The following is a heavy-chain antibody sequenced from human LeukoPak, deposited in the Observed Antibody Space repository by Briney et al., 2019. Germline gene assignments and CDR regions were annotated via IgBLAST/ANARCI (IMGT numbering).Heavy chain of an antibody. J-gene: IGHJ4*02. D-gene: IGHD3-3*01. V-gene: IGHV4-34*01. CDR1: GGSFSGYY. Sequence: SETLSLTCAVYGGSFSGYYWSWIRQPPGKGLEWIGEINHSGSTNYNPSLKSRVTISVDTSKNQFSLKLSSVTAADTAVYYCARGRYYDFWSGYFYWGQGTLVTVSS. CDR2: INHSGST. CDR3: ARGRYYDFWSGYFY.